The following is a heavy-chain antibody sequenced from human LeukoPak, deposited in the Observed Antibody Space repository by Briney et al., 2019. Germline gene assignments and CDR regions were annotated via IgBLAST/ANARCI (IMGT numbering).Heavy chain of an antibody. CDR1: GFTFSSYA. D-gene: IGHD1-26*01. J-gene: IGHJ4*02. CDR2: ISGSGGST. V-gene: IGHV3-23*01. CDR3: AQSHSGSYSGYFDY. Sequence: GGSLRLSCAASGFTFSSYAMSWVRQAPGKGLEWVSAISGSGGSTYYADSVKGRFTISSDNSKNTLYLQMHSLRAEDTAVYYCAQSHSGSYSGYFDYWGQGTLVTVSS.